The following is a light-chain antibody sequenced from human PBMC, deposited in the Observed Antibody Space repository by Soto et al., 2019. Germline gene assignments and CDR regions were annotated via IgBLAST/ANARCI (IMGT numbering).Light chain of an antibody. Sequence: QDVVTQPPSVSGAPGQRVTISCTGSSSNIGAGYDVHWYQQLPGTAPKLLIYGNSNRPSGVPDRFSGSKSGTSASLAITGLQAEDEADYYCQSYGSSLSGLYVFGTGTKLTVL. V-gene: IGLV1-40*01. CDR3: QSYGSSLSGLYV. CDR1: SSNIGAGYD. CDR2: GNS. J-gene: IGLJ1*01.